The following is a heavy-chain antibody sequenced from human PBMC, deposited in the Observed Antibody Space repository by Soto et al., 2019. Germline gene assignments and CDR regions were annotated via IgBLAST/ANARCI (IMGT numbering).Heavy chain of an antibody. CDR3: ARDGGYDAYDY. Sequence: EVQLVESGGGLDQRGGSLRLSCEVSGFTFRSAWMCWVRQAPGKGLEWVANIKEDGSKKYYVDSVKGRFTISRDNSKNSLYLQMSSLRAEDTAVYYCARDGGYDAYDYLGQGTLVTVSS. CDR1: GFTFRSAW. CDR2: IKEDGSKK. D-gene: IGHD3-16*01. V-gene: IGHV3-7*03. J-gene: IGHJ4*02.